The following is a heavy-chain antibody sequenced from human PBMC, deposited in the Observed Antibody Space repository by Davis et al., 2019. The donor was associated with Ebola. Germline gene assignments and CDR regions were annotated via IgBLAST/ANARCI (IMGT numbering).Heavy chain of an antibody. V-gene: IGHV5-51*01. Sequence: KVSCKGSGYSFTNYWIGWVRQMPGKGLEWMGIIYPGDSDTRYSPSFQGQVTISVDKSISSAFLQWSSLKASDTAMYYCARHAAGIAGPWGQGTLVTVSS. CDR3: ARHAAGIAGP. J-gene: IGHJ5*02. CDR2: IYPGDSDT. D-gene: IGHD6-13*01. CDR1: GYSFTNYW.